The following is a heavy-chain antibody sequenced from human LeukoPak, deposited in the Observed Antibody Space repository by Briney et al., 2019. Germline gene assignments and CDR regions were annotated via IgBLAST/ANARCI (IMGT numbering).Heavy chain of an antibody. CDR1: RGTFSNYA. V-gene: IGHV1-69*05. CDR2: IIPIFGTA. CDR3: ARIYSSSPAYGGYYYYMDV. J-gene: IGHJ6*03. Sequence: SVKVSCKASRGTFSNYAINWVRQAPGQGLEWMGGIIPIFGTANYAQKFQGRVTITTDESTSTAYMELSSLRSEDTAVYYCARIYSSSPAYGGYYYYMDVWGKGTTVTVSS. D-gene: IGHD6-6*01.